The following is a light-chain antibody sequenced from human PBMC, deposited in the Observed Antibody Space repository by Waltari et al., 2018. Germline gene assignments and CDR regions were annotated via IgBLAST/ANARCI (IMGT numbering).Light chain of an antibody. J-gene: IGKJ2*01. V-gene: IGKV1D-12*01. Sequence: DIQMTQSPSYVSASVRDRVTLTCRASQDISNWLAWYQQRPGEAPKLLIYAAAILQSGVPSRFSGSGSGSDFTLTIASLQPDDFGSYQCQQVNSDPFTFGQGTKLVI. CDR2: AAA. CDR1: QDISNW. CDR3: QQVNSDPFT.